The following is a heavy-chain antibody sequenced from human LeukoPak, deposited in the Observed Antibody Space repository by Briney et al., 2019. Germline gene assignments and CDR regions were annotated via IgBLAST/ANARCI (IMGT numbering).Heavy chain of an antibody. V-gene: IGHV3-23*01. Sequence: GGSLRLSCAASGFTFSSYAMSWVRQAPGKGLEWVSAISGSGGSTYYADSVKGRFTISRDNSKNTLYLQMNSLRAEDTAVYYCARDVRGQHYYYYGMDVWGQGTTVTVSS. CDR2: ISGSGGST. D-gene: IGHD3-10*02. CDR3: ARDVRGQHYYYYGMDV. CDR1: GFTFSSYA. J-gene: IGHJ6*02.